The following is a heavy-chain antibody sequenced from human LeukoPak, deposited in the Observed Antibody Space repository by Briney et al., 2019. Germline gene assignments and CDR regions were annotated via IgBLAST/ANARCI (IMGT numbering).Heavy chain of an antibody. Sequence: QPGRSLRLSCAASGFTFSISGMHWVRQAPGKGLEWVAVIWYDGSKIYYADSVKGRFTIYRDNAKNTLYLQMNSLRAEDTAVYYCAKDSVGGVTMETWGQGTLVTVSS. CDR3: AKDSVGGVTMET. CDR2: IWYDGSKI. V-gene: IGHV3-33*06. CDR1: GFTFSISG. J-gene: IGHJ5*02. D-gene: IGHD4/OR15-4a*01.